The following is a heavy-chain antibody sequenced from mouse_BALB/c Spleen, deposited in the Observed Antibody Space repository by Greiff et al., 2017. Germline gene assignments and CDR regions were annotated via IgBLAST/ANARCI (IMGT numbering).Heavy chain of an antibody. Sequence: VQLQQSGPELVKPGASVKMSCKASGYTFTSYVMHWVKQKPGQGLEWIGYINPYNDGTKYNEKFKGKATLTVDKSSSTAFMHLNSLTSEDSAVYYCARWGAYYFDYWGQGTTLTVSS. CDR1: GYTFTSYV. D-gene: IGHD3-1*01. V-gene: IGHV1-14*01. CDR3: ARWGAYYFDY. J-gene: IGHJ2*01. CDR2: INPYNDGT.